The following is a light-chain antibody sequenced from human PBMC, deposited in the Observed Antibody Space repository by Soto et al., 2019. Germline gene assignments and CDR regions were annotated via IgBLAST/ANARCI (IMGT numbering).Light chain of an antibody. V-gene: IGKV1-39*01. Sequence: DIRMTQSPSSLSASVGDRVTITCRASQTISTYLNWYQQKPGKAPKLLIDAVPSLKSGVPSRFSGSGSGTDFTLTISSLPPQDFATYYCEQTYSTGIFTFAPGTKVDFK. CDR1: QTISTY. J-gene: IGKJ3*01. CDR3: EQTYSTGIFT. CDR2: AVP.